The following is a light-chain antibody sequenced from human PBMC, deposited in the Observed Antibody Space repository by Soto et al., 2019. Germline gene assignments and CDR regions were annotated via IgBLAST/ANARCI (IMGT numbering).Light chain of an antibody. CDR3: QQYYNLPIT. Sequence: DIQMTQSPSSLSASVGDRVTITCQASQDISNYLNWYQQKPGKAPKLLIYDASNLETGVPSRFSGSGSGTDFTFTISSLQPEDFATYSCQQYYNLPITFGQGTRLEIK. CDR1: QDISNY. V-gene: IGKV1-33*01. CDR2: DAS. J-gene: IGKJ5*01.